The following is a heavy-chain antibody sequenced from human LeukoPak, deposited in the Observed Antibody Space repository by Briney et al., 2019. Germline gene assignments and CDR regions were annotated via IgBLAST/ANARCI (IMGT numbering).Heavy chain of an antibody. D-gene: IGHD3-16*02. CDR3: TTDLMITFGGVIVRVDY. V-gene: IGHV3-53*01. CDR1: GFTFSSYG. Sequence: PGGSLRLSCAASGFTFSSYGMSWVRQAPGKGLEWVSFIYSDNTHYSDSVKGRFTISRDNSKNTLYLQMNSLKTEDTAVYYCTTDLMITFGGVIVRVDYWGQGTLVTVSS. CDR2: IYSDNT. J-gene: IGHJ4*02.